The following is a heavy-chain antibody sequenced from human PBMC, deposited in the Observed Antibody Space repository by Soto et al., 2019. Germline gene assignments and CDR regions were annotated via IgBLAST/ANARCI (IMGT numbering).Heavy chain of an antibody. J-gene: IGHJ4*02. CDR3: ARVVSSWYPGHFDY. CDR1: GGTFSGYY. Sequence: SETLSLTCAVYGGTFSGYYWSWIRQPPGKGLEWIGEINHSGSTNYNPSLKSRVTISVDTSKNQFSLKLSSVTAADTAVYYCARVVSSWYPGHFDYWGQGTLVTVSS. V-gene: IGHV4-34*01. CDR2: INHSGST. D-gene: IGHD6-13*01.